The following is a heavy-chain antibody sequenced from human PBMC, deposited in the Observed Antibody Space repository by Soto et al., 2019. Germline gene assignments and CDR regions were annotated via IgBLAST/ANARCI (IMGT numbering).Heavy chain of an antibody. D-gene: IGHD1-1*01. J-gene: IGHJ6*02. CDR2: IIPIFRTP. CDR3: ARDKDREQLGGNYYYTLDV. Sequence: QVKLVQSGAEVVKPGSSVKVSCKASGDTFDTFAISWVRQAPGQGLEWMGGIIPIFRTPDYGQKFQGRVTLTADESTSTAYMELSSLRSEDTAVYYCARDKDREQLGGNYYYTLDVWGQGTTVIVSS. V-gene: IGHV1-69*12. CDR1: GDTFDTFA.